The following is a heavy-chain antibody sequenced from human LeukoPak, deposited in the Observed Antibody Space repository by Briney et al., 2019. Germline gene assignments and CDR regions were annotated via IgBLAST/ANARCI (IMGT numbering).Heavy chain of an antibody. V-gene: IGHV1-46*01. J-gene: IGHJ4*02. D-gene: IGHD2-2*01. CDR1: GYTFTSYF. Sequence: ASVKVSCKASGYTFTSYFIHWVRQAPGQGLEWMGIINSSGGSTSYAQKFQGRVTMTRDTSTSTVYMELSSLRSEDTAVYYCVRAIGYCSSASCPSYFDYWGQRTLVTVSS. CDR2: INSSGGST. CDR3: VRAIGYCSSASCPSYFDY.